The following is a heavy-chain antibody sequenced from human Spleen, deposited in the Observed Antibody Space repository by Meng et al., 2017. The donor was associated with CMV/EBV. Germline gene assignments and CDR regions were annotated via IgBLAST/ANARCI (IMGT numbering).Heavy chain of an antibody. CDR2: INPNSGGT. Sequence: FTGYYRHWVRQAPGQGLEWMGWINPNSGGTNYAQKFQGRVTMTRDTSISTAYMELSRLRSDDTAMYYCARDWDIVVVPAAPYNWFDPWGQGTLVTVSS. D-gene: IGHD2-2*01. V-gene: IGHV1-2*02. J-gene: IGHJ5*02. CDR1: FTGYY. CDR3: ARDWDIVVVPAAPYNWFDP.